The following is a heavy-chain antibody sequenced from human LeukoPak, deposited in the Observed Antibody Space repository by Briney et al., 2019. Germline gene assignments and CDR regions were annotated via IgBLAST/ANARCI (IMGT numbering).Heavy chain of an antibody. CDR1: GYTFSSYT. J-gene: IGHJ4*02. D-gene: IGHD6-13*01. CDR3: ARQGAAGPKFEC. V-gene: IGHV1-3*04. Sequence: ASVKVSCKAIGYTFSSYTMHWVRQAPGQRLEWMGWISTVNGNTKYSQKFQDRVTITMDTSASTAYVDLSSLTSEDTAVYYCARQGAAGPKFECWGEGTLVTVSS. CDR2: ISTVNGNT.